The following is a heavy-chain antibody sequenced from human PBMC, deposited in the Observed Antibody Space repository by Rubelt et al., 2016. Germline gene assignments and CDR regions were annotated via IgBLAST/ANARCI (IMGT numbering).Heavy chain of an antibody. V-gene: IGHV5-51*01. J-gene: IGHJ4*02. Sequence: LEWMGIIFPDDYDTRYSPSFQGQVTMSVDKSINTAYLQWSGLKASDTAMYYCARLGGYFIVDYWGQGTLVTVSS. CDR3: ARLGGYFIVDY. CDR2: IFPDDYDT. D-gene: IGHD2-2*03.